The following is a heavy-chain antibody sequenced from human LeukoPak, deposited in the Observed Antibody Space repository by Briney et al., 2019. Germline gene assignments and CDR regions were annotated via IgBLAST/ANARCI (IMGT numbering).Heavy chain of an antibody. CDR1: GFTFSVHA. Sequence: GGSLRLSCAASGFTFSVHAMHWVRQAPGKGLEWEALFSYDGITTHYAGSVKGRFTVSRDDSKNTLFLQMNSLSAEDTAVYYCARGKSDSSGYDYTLDYWGQGTLVTVSS. J-gene: IGHJ4*02. D-gene: IGHD5-12*01. V-gene: IGHV3-30*01. CDR2: FSYDGITT. CDR3: ARGKSDSSGYDYTLDY.